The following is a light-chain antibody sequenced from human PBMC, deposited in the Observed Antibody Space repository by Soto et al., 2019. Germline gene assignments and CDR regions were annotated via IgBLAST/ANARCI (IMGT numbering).Light chain of an antibody. V-gene: IGLV2-14*01. CDR2: EVT. Sequence: QSALTQPASVSGSPGQSIAISCTGTSGDVGGYDYVSWYQQHPDKAPKLMIYEVTKRPSGVSNRFAGYKSGNTASLTISGLQPEDEADYYCQSYDSSLSGSFVFGTGTKVTVL. CDR1: SGDVGGYDY. J-gene: IGLJ1*01. CDR3: QSYDSSLSGSFV.